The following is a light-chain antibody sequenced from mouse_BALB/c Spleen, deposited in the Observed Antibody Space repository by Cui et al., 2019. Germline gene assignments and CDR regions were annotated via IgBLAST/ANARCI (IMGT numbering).Light chain of an antibody. J-gene: IGKJ1*01. CDR2: STS. V-gene: IGKV4-80*01. Sequence: QIVLTQSPAIMSASIGEEITLPCSASSSVSYMHWYQQKSGTSPKLLIYSTSNLSSGVPSRFSGSGSGTFYSLTISSVEAEDAADYYCHQWSSYPWTFGGGTKLEIK. CDR1: SSVSY. CDR3: HQWSSYPWT.